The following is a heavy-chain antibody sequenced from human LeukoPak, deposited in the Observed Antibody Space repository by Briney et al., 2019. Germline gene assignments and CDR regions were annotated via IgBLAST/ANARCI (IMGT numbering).Heavy chain of an antibody. CDR1: GFTFSSYS. D-gene: IGHD5-12*01. V-gene: IGHV3-21*01. CDR2: ISSSSSYI. CDR3: ARPRGYSGYDGYYYGMDV. Sequence: GGSLRLSCAASGFTFSSYSMNWVRQAPGKGLEWVSSISSSSSYIYYADSVKGRFTISRDNAKNSLYLQMNSLRAEDTAVYYCARPRGYSGYDGYYYGMDVWGQGTTVTVSS. J-gene: IGHJ6*02.